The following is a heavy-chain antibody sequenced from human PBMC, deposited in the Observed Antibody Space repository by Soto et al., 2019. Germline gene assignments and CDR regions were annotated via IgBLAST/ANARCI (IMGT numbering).Heavy chain of an antibody. J-gene: IGHJ6*02. V-gene: IGHV3-9*01. CDR2: ISWNSGSI. D-gene: IGHD1-26*01. Sequence: PRWSLRLSCSASVFTFDEYAMHWVRQAPGKGLEWVSGISWNSGSIGYAESVKGRFTISRDNAKNSLYLQMNSLRAEDTALYYCAKDGQRWSYDYYYGMDVWGQGTTVTVS. CDR3: AKDGQRWSYDYYYGMDV. CDR1: VFTFDEYA.